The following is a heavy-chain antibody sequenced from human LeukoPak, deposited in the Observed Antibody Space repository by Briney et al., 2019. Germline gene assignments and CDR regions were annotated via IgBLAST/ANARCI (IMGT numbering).Heavy chain of an antibody. J-gene: IGHJ4*02. Sequence: GGSLRLSCAASEFTFSNYGMHWVRQAPGKGLEWVAFISYDGSNNYYASSVKGRFTISRDNSKNTLSLQMNSLRAEDTAVYYCAKDRGSSGYYFSDYWGQGTLVTVSS. V-gene: IGHV3-30*18. CDR3: AKDRGSSGYYFSDY. D-gene: IGHD3-22*01. CDR2: ISYDGSNN. CDR1: EFTFSNYG.